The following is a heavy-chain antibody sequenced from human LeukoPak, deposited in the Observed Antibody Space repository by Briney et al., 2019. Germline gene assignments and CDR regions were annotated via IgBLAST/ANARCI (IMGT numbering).Heavy chain of an antibody. CDR2: INHSGST. Sequence: PSETLSLTCAVYGGSFSGYYWSWIRQPPGKGLEWIGEINHSGSTNYNPSLKSRVTISVDTSKNQFSLKLSSVTAADTAVYYCARGRPMVPDFWSGYSYYFDYWGQGTLVTVSS. CDR1: GGSFSGYY. CDR3: ARGRPMVPDFWSGYSYYFDY. J-gene: IGHJ4*02. V-gene: IGHV4-34*01. D-gene: IGHD3-3*01.